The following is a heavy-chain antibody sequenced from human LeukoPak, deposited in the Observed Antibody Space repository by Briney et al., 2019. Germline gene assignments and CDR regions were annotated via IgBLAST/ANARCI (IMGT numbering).Heavy chain of an antibody. V-gene: IGHV1-69*04. D-gene: IGHD3-22*01. CDR2: IIPILGIA. J-gene: IGHJ3*02. CDR1: GGTFSSYA. CDR3: GYDSSGQDAFDI. Sequence: VASVKVSCKASGGTFSSYAISWVRQAPGQGLEWMGRIIPILGIANYAQKFQGRVTITADKSTSTAYMELSSLRSEDTAVYYCGYDSSGQDAFDIWGQGTMVTVSS.